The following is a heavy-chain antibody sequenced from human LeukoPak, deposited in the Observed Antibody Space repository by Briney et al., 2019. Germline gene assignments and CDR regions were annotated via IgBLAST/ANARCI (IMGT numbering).Heavy chain of an antibody. Sequence: GGSLRHSCAASGFTFDNYAMTWVRQAPGKGLEWVSGINWNADSTGYADSVKGRFIISRDNAKNSLYLQMNSLRAEDRAVYYCARDNYYKMDVWGRGTTVTVSS. CDR1: GFTFDNYA. CDR2: INWNADST. CDR3: ARDNYYKMDV. V-gene: IGHV3-20*04. J-gene: IGHJ6*03.